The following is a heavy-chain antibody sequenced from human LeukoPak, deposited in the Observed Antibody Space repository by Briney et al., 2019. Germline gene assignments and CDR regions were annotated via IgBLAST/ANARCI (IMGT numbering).Heavy chain of an antibody. V-gene: IGHV1-69*05. Sequence: ASVKVSCKAFGGTFSSYAISWVRQAPGQGLEWMGGIIPIFGTANYAQKFQGRVTITTDASISTAYMELSGLRSEDTALYYCAREGLDYWGQGTLVTVSS. J-gene: IGHJ4*02. CDR2: IIPIFGTA. CDR3: AREGLDY. CDR1: GGTFSSYA.